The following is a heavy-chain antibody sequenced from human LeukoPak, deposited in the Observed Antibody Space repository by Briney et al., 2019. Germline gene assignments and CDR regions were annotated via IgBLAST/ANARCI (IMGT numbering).Heavy chain of an antibody. D-gene: IGHD5-24*01. Sequence: ASVKVSCKASGYTFTGYSIHWVRQAPGQGLEWMAWINPNSGVTNSAQKFQGRVTMTGDTSISTVYMDLSSLRSDDTAVYYCARDKIGDGYSHVDYWGQGTLVTVSS. CDR2: INPNSGVT. CDR3: ARDKIGDGYSHVDY. J-gene: IGHJ4*02. V-gene: IGHV1-2*02. CDR1: GYTFTGYS.